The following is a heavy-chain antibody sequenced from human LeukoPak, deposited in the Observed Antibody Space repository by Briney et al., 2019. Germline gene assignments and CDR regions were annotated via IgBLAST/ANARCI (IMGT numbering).Heavy chain of an antibody. J-gene: IGHJ4*02. Sequence: GSSLRLSCAASGFTLNIYGMHWVRQAPGKGLEWVAVIWSDGNNKYYADSVKGRFTISRDNSKNTLYLQMNSLRAEDTAVYYCARGLQGFDYWGQGTLVTVSS. CDR3: ARGLQGFDY. CDR2: IWSDGNNK. V-gene: IGHV3-33*01. CDR1: GFTLNIYG.